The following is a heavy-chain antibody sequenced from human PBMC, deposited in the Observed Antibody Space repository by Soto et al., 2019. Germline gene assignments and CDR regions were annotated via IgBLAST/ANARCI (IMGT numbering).Heavy chain of an antibody. CDR2: IAAGNGNT. CDR3: AKGSRMWTPDY. J-gene: IGHJ4*02. D-gene: IGHD2-21*01. V-gene: IGHV1-3*01. CDR1: GYIFADYA. Sequence: QVQLVQSGAEGKKPGASVRVSCKTSGYIFADYAIHWVRQAPGQTLEWLGWIAAGNGNTRFSQKFQGRVTITRDTSATTAYMELTSIRSEDTAVYYCAKGSRMWTPDYWGQGTLVTVSS.